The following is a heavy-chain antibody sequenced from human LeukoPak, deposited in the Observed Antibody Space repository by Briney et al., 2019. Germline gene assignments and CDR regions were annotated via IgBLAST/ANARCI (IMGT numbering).Heavy chain of an antibody. J-gene: IGHJ4*02. V-gene: IGHV4-4*08. CDR2: IHNSGRT. CDR3: ARGGSPSIAVAGSIDY. CDR1: GGSVSSDY. D-gene: IGHD6-19*01. Sequence: SETLSLTCSVSGGSVSSDYWSCIRQSPGKGLEWSGGIHNSGRTNYTPSLKSRVTGFVDTSKHQVSLRLSSVTAADTAVYYCARGGSPSIAVAGSIDYWGQRTLVTVSS.